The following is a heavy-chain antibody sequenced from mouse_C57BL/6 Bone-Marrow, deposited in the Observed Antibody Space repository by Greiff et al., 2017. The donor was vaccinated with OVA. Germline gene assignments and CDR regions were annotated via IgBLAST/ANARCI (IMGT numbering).Heavy chain of an antibody. CDR2: ISYDGSN. Sequence: QLQQSGPGLVKPSQSLSLTCSVTGYSITSGYYWNWIRQFPGNKLEWMGYISYDGSNNYNPSLKNRISITRDTSKNQFFLKLNSVTTEDTATYYCARTAQATGYFDDWGQGTTLTVSS. CDR1: GYSITSGYY. J-gene: IGHJ2*01. CDR3: ARTAQATGYFDD. D-gene: IGHD3-2*02. V-gene: IGHV3-6*01.